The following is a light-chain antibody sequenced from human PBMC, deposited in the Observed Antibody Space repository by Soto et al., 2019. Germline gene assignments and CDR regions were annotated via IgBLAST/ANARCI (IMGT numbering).Light chain of an antibody. V-gene: IGKV3-20*01. Sequence: EIVLTQSPGTLSLSPGERATLSCRASQSVSSSYLAWYQQKHGQAPRLLIYGASSRATGIPDRFSASGSGTDFTLTISRLEPEDFAVYYCQQYGSSPYTFGQGTKLE. CDR3: QQYGSSPYT. CDR2: GAS. J-gene: IGKJ2*01. CDR1: QSVSSSY.